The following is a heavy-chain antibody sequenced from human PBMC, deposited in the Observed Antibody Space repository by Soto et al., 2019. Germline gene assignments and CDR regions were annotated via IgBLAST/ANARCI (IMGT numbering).Heavy chain of an antibody. CDR2: IHYSGNT. Sequence: QVQLQESGPGLVRPSETLSLTCTVSVGSIRSNYLNWMRQAPGKGLEWLGLIHYSGNTNYNPSLKGRGTLSLDTSKHQFSLNLSSVTAADTAVYYCTIGAGWTTDYWSQGTLVTVSS. V-gene: IGHV4-59*01. J-gene: IGHJ4*02. CDR1: VGSIRSNY. CDR3: TIGAGWTTDY. D-gene: IGHD6-19*01.